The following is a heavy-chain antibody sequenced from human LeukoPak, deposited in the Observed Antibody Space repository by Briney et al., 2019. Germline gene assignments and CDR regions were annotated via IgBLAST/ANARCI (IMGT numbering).Heavy chain of an antibody. CDR2: IIPIFGTA. D-gene: IGHD3-10*01. CDR3: ARGGFSKNRFSAGSYFVHWFDP. V-gene: IGHV1-69*06. J-gene: IGHJ5*02. CDR1: GGTFSSYA. Sequence: ASVKVSCKASGGTFSSYAISWVRQAPGQGLEWMGGIIPIFGTANYAQKFQGRVTITADKTTSTAYMELSSLRSEDTAVYYCARGGFSKNRFSAGSYFVHWFDPCGQGTLVTASS.